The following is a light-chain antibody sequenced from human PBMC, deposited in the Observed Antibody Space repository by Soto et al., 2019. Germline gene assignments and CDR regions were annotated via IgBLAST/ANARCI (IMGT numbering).Light chain of an antibody. Sequence: DIQMTQSPSTLSASVGDRVTITCRASQSISTWLAWYQQTPGTVPKLLIYKASTLESGVPSRFSGSRSGTEFTLTVSSLQPDYFATYYCQQYNDSFPYTFGQGTKLEIK. V-gene: IGKV1-5*03. CDR3: QQYNDSFPYT. CDR2: KAS. CDR1: QSISTW. J-gene: IGKJ2*01.